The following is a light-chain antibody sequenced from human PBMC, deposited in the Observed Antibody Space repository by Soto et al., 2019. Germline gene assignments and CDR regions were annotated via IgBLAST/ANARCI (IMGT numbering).Light chain of an antibody. CDR3: SSYTSSSTLV. Sequence: QSGLTQPASVSGSPGQSITISCTGTSSDVGSYNLVSWYQQHPGKAPKLMIYEVSNRPSGVSNRFSGSKSGNTASLTISGLQAEDEADYYCSSYTSSSTLVFGTGTKLTVL. CDR2: EVS. CDR1: SSDVGSYNL. V-gene: IGLV2-14*02. J-gene: IGLJ1*01.